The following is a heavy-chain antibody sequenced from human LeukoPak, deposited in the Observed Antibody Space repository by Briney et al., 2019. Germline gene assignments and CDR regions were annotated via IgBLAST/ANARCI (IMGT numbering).Heavy chain of an antibody. CDR1: GGSMSNYY. Sequence: SETLSLTCTVSGGSMSNYYWSWIRQPPGKGLEWIGYIYYSGSTNYNPSLKSRVTISVDTSKNQFSLKLSSVTAADTAVYYCARGGWTTVTKSGYYFDYWGQGTLVTVSS. D-gene: IGHD4-17*01. CDR2: IYYSGST. J-gene: IGHJ4*02. CDR3: ARGGWTTVTKSGYYFDY. V-gene: IGHV4-59*12.